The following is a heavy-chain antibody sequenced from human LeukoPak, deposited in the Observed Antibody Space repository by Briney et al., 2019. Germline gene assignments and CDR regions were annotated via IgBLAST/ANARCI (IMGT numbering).Heavy chain of an antibody. V-gene: IGHV3-7*01. Sequence: GGSLTLSCAASGFTFSTYWMSWVRQDPAKGREGVANIKPDGSEKYYVDSVKGRFTISRDNAKNSLSLQMNTLRAEDTAVYYCARDDWWQFIAVAITSYFDRWGQGTLVTVSS. CDR3: ARDDWWQFIAVAITSYFDR. J-gene: IGHJ4*02. CDR2: IKPDGSEK. CDR1: GFTFSTYW. D-gene: IGHD6-19*01.